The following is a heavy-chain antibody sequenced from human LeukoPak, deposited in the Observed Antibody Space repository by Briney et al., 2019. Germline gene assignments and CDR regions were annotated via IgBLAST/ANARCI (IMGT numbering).Heavy chain of an antibody. Sequence: GGSLRLSCAASGFTSGNHWMSWVRQAPGKGLEWVANINQDGSKKYYVDSVKGRFTISRDNAENSLYLQMNSLRAEDTAVYYCGRAYGAGSCDYWGQGTLVTVSS. V-gene: IGHV3-7*01. CDR2: INQDGSKK. CDR3: GRAYGAGSCDY. D-gene: IGHD3-10*01. CDR1: GFTSGNHW. J-gene: IGHJ4*02.